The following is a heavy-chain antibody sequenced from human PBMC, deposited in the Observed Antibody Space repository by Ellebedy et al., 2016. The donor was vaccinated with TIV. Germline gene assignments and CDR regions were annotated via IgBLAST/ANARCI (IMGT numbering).Heavy chain of an antibody. CDR3: AREKTGHKWNDGFDS. D-gene: IGHD1-1*01. CDR1: GFAFSTYS. V-gene: IGHV3-21*01. CDR2: ISSSGAYR. Sequence: GESLKISCAASGFAFSTYSMNWVRQPPGQRLEWVSSISSSGAYRYHADSMEGRFTISRDKAKNSLYLQLNSLRADDTAVYYCAREKTGHKWNDGFDSWGQGTLVTVSS. J-gene: IGHJ4*02.